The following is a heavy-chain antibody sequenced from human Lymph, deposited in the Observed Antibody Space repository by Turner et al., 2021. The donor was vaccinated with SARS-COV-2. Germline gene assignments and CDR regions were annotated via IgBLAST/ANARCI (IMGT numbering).Heavy chain of an antibody. D-gene: IGHD3-22*01. V-gene: IGHV3-23*01. CDR3: AKGVRGAMIVVVIPYFDY. J-gene: IGHJ4*02. CDR2: MSGSGGDT. Sequence: EVQLLESGGGWVQPGGALRFSCAASGFMFSSYAMSWVRQARGKGLEWFSDMSGSGGDTYYADSVKGRFTISRDNSKNTLYLQMNSLRAEDTAVYYCAKGVRGAMIVVVIPYFDYWGQGTLVTVSS. CDR1: GFMFSSYA.